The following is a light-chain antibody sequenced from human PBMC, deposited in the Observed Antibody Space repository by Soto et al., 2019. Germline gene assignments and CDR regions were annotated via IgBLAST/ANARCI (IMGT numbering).Light chain of an antibody. Sequence: QSVLTQPASVSGSPGQSITISCTGTTSDVGDFNSVSWYQQHPGNAPKLIIYEVSNRPSGVSNRFSGSKSGNSASLTISGLQAEDEADYYCSSYTSSSRYVFGTGTKLTVL. V-gene: IGLV2-14*01. CDR3: SSYTSSSRYV. CDR1: TSDVGDFNS. CDR2: EVS. J-gene: IGLJ1*01.